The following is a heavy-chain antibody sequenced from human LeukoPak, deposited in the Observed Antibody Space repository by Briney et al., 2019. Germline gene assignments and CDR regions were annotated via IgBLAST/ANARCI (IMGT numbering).Heavy chain of an antibody. D-gene: IGHD3-3*01. J-gene: IGHJ5*02. CDR3: ARHGSLDFWSGYYSA. Sequence: SETLSLTCTVSGGSISSYYWSWIRQPPGEGLEWIGCIYYSGSTNYNPSLKSRVTISVDTSKNQFSLKLSSVTAADTAVYYCARHGSLDFWSGYYSAWGQGTLVTVSS. V-gene: IGHV4-59*08. CDR2: IYYSGST. CDR1: GGSISSYY.